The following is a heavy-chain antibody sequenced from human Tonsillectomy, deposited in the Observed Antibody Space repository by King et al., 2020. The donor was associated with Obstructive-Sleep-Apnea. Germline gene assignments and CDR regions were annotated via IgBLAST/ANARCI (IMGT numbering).Heavy chain of an antibody. V-gene: IGHV4-59*01. Sequence: QLQESGPGLVKPSETLSLTCTVSGGSISSYYWSWIRQPPGKGLEWIGYIYYSGSTNYNPSLKSRVTISVDTSKNQFSLKLSSVTAADTAVYYCARVRVEMATMTIYYYGMDVWGQGTTVTVSS. CDR3: ARVRVEMATMTIYYYGMDV. J-gene: IGHJ6*02. CDR1: GGSISSYY. CDR2: IYYSGST. D-gene: IGHD5-24*01.